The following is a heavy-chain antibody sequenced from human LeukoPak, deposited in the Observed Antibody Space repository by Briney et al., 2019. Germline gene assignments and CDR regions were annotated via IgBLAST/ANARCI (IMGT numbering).Heavy chain of an antibody. CDR3: ARVGATAGFDP. CDR1: GGSISTYY. CDR2: IYYSGST. D-gene: IGHD1-26*01. Sequence: SETLSLTCTVSGGSISTYYWNWIRQPPGKGLEWIGYIYYSGSTNHHPSLKSRVTISVDTSKNQFSLKLNSVTAADTAVYYCARVGATAGFDPWGQGTLVTVSS. J-gene: IGHJ5*02. V-gene: IGHV4-59*01.